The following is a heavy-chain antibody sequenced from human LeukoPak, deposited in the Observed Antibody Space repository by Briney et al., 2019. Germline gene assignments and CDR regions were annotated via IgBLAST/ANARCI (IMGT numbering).Heavy chain of an antibody. CDR2: IKQDGSEK. CDR3: ARDSYYDSSRWDV. D-gene: IGHD3-22*01. J-gene: IGHJ6*02. CDR1: GFTFSADW. Sequence: GGSLRLSCAASGFTFSADWMSWVRQAPGKGLEWVANIKQDGSEKYYVDSVKGRFTISRDSAKNSLYLQMNSLRAEDTALYYCARDSYYDSSRWDVWGQGTTVTVSS. V-gene: IGHV3-7*05.